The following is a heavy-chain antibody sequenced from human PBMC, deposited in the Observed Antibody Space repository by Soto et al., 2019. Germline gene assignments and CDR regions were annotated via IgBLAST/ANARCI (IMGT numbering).Heavy chain of an antibody. V-gene: IGHV3-74*01. CDR3: ARGDRGAFDL. Sequence: EVQLVESEGGLVQPGGSLRLSCAASGFTFSYYWMHWVRQAPGQGLVWVSRIHSDGSSTTYADSVKGRFTISRDNAKNTLYLQMNSLRAEEKAVYYCARGDRGAFDLWGQGTMGTVSS. CDR2: IHSDGSST. J-gene: IGHJ3*01. D-gene: IGHD2-21*02. CDR1: GFTFSYYW.